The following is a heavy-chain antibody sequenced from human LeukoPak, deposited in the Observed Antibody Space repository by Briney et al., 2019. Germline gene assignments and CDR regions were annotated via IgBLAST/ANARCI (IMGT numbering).Heavy chain of an antibody. V-gene: IGHV3-66*01. CDR3: ARGGESSGYYYADY. J-gene: IGHJ4*02. CDR1: GFTFSSYA. Sequence: GGSLRLSCAASGFTFSSYAMSWVRQAPGRGLEWVSVIFSGGSTYYADSVKGRFTISRDDSKNTVYLQMNSLRAEDTSVYFCARGGESSGYYYADYWGQGTLVTVSS. CDR2: IFSGGST. D-gene: IGHD3-22*01.